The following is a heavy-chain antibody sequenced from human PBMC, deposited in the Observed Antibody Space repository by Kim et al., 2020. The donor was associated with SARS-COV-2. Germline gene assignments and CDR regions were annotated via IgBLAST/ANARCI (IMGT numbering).Heavy chain of an antibody. J-gene: IGHJ6*02. V-gene: IGHV3-48*04. Sequence: GGSLRLSCAASGFTFSSYSMNWVRQAPGKGLEWVSYISSSSSTIYYADSVKGRFTISRDNAKNSLYLQMNSLRAEDTAVYYCARDYYDFWSGYLSHYYYYGMDVWGQGTTVTVSS. CDR1: GFTFSSYS. CDR3: ARDYYDFWSGYLSHYYYYGMDV. D-gene: IGHD3-3*01. CDR2: ISSSSSTI.